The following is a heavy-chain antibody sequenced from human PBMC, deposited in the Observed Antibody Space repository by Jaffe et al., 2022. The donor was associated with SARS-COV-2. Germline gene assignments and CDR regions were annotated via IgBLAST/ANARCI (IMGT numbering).Heavy chain of an antibody. D-gene: IGHD3-22*01. V-gene: IGHV3-21*01. Sequence: EVQLVESGGGLVKPGGSLRLSCAASGFTFSSYSMNWVRQAPGKGLEWVSSISSSSSYIYYADSVKGRFTISRDNAKNSLYLQMNSLRAEDTAVYYCARGHSSGYYRDYYGMDVWGQGTTVTVSS. CDR1: GFTFSSYS. J-gene: IGHJ6*02. CDR2: ISSSSSYI. CDR3: ARGHSSGYYRDYYGMDV.